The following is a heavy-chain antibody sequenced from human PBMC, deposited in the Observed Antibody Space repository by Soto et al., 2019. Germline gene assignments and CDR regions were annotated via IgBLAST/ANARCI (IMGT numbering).Heavy chain of an antibody. D-gene: IGHD2-2*01. CDR2: ISSSSSTI. V-gene: IGHV3-48*01. J-gene: IGHJ4*02. Sequence: PGGSLRLSCAASGFTFSSYSMNWVRQAPGKGLEWVSYISSSSSTIYYADSVKGRFTISRDNAKNSLYLQMNSLRAEDTAVYYCARARGYCSSTSCYAPPYFDYWGQGTLVTVSS. CDR1: GFTFSSYS. CDR3: ARARGYCSSTSCYAPPYFDY.